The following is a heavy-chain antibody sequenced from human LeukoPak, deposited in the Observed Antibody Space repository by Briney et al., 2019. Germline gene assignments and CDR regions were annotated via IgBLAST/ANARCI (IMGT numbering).Heavy chain of an antibody. J-gene: IGHJ4*02. CDR1: GDSISSSDFH. CDR2: IYYTGRT. Sequence: PSETLSLTCSVSGDSISSSDFHWGWIRQPPGKGLEWIGTIYYTGRTYYNPSLKTRLTISVDTSKNHFSLRLSSATAADTAVYYCARHGKRAALAGYYFDSWGQGTLVSVSP. CDR3: ARHGKRAALAGYYFDS. V-gene: IGHV4-39*01. D-gene: IGHD1-1*01.